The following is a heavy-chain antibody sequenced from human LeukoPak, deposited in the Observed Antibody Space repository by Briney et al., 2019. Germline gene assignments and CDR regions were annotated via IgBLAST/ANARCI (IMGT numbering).Heavy chain of an antibody. CDR2: ITPSGST. J-gene: IGHJ4*02. CDR1: GGSLSGYF. D-gene: IGHD3-22*01. CDR3: ASSFYYDSRDY. V-gene: IGHV4-34*01. Sequence: NTSETLSLTCVVYGGSLSGYFWSWIRQPPGKGLEWIGEITPSGSTNYSPSLKSRVSISIDMSKKKLSLRLTSVTAADSAVYYCASSFYYDSRDYWGQGTLVTVSS.